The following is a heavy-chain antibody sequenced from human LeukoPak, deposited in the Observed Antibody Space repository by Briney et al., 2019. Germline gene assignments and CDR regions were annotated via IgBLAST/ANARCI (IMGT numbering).Heavy chain of an antibody. D-gene: IGHD3-10*01. J-gene: IGHJ5*02. CDR3: ASLTMVRGFEKFDP. CDR1: GFTFSSYW. CDR2: IKQDGSEK. V-gene: IGHV3-7*01. Sequence: GGSLRLSCAASGFTFSSYWMSWVRQAPGKGLEWVANIKQDGSEKYYVDSLQGRFTITRDNAKSSVYLQMNSLRAEDTAVYYCASLTMVRGFEKFDPWGQGTLVTVSS.